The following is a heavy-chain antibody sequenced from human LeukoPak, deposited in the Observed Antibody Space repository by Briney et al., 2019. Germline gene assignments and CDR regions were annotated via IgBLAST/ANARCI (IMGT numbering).Heavy chain of an antibody. CDR1: GFTFSSYS. D-gene: IGHD3-3*01. J-gene: IGHJ4*02. CDR3: ARAPAYDFWRGYLDY. V-gene: IGHV3-21*01. CDR2: ISSSSSYI. Sequence: GGSLRLSCAASGFTFSSYSMNWVRQAPGKGLEWVSSISSSSSYIYYADSVKGRFTISRDNAKNSLYLQMNSLRAEDTAVYYCARAPAYDFWRGYLDYWGQRTRVSVSS.